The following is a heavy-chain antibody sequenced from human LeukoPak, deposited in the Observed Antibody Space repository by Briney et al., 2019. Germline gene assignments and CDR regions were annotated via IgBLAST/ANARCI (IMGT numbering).Heavy chain of an antibody. J-gene: IGHJ4*02. CDR1: GYTFTSYG. D-gene: IGHD6-19*01. Sequence: ASVKVSCKASGYTFTSYGISWVRQAPGQGLEWMGIIDPSDGSTIYAQKFQGRVTMTRDMSTSTVYMQLSSLTSEDTAIYYCARGGHGTSVAVAGTGDFWGQGTLVTVSS. CDR3: ARGGHGTSVAVAGTGDF. CDR2: IDPSDGST. V-gene: IGHV1-46*01.